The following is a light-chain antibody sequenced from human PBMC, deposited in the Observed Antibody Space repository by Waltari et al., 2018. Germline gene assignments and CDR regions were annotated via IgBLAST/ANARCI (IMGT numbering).Light chain of an antibody. CDR1: QSLLQSNGYNY. V-gene: IGKV2-28*01. CDR3: MQALQTPLT. CDR2: LGS. Sequence: DIVMTQSPLSLPVPPGEPASISCRSSQSLLQSNGYNYLDWYVQKPGQSPQLLIYLGSNRASGVPDRFSGSGSGTDFTLKISRVEAEDVGVYYCMQALQTPLTFGGGTKVEIK. J-gene: IGKJ4*01.